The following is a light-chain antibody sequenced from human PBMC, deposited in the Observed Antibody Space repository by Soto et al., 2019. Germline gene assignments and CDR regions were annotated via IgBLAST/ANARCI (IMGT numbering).Light chain of an antibody. CDR1: QSVSSN. J-gene: IGKJ2*03. Sequence: EIVMTQSPATLSVSPGERATLSCRASQSVSSNLAWYQQKPGQAPRLLIYGASTRATGIPVRFSGSGSGTEFTLNISSLQSEDFAVYYCQQYNNWYSFGQGTKLEIK. CDR3: QQYNNWYS. CDR2: GAS. V-gene: IGKV3-15*01.